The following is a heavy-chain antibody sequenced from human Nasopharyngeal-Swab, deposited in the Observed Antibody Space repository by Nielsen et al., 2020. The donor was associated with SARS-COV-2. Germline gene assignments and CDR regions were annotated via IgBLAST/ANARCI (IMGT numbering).Heavy chain of an antibody. J-gene: IGHJ6*03. D-gene: IGHD3-3*01. CDR2: IDHSGTT. CDR1: AGSFAGYS. CDR3: AGPFGVVIPYYMDV. V-gene: IGHV4-34*01. Sequence: SETLSLTCEVYAGSFAGYSWSWIRQPPGKGLERIGEIDHSGTTNYNPSLKSRVTISIDTSKNQFSLKVNSVTAADTAVYYCAGPFGVVIPYYMDVWGKGTTVTVSS.